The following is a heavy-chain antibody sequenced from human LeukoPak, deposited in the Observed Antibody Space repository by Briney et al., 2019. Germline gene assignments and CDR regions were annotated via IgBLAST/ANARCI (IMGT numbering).Heavy chain of an antibody. CDR1: GFTFSSYG. Sequence: GGSLRLSCAASGFTFSSYGMHWVRQAPGKGLEWVAVISYDGSNKYYADSVKGRFTISRDNSKNTLYLQMNSLRAEDTAVYYCATTGGGIAPDYWGQGTLVTVSS. CDR3: ATTGGGIAPDY. V-gene: IGHV3-30*03. D-gene: IGHD4-23*01. J-gene: IGHJ4*02. CDR2: ISYDGSNK.